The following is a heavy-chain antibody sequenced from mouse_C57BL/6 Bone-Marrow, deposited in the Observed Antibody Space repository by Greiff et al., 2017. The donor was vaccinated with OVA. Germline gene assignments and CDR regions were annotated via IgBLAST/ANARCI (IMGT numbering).Heavy chain of an antibody. CDR1: GYTFTSYW. CDR2: IHPNSGST. J-gene: IGHJ4*01. D-gene: IGHD1-1*01. V-gene: IGHV1-64*01. CDR3: AGYYGRYWDGAMDY. Sequence: QVKLQQPGAELVKPGASVKLSCKASGYTFTSYWMHWVKQRPGQGLEWIGMIHPNSGSTNYNEKFKSKATLTVDKSSSTAYMQLSSLTSEDSAVYYCAGYYGRYWDGAMDYWGQGTSVTVSS.